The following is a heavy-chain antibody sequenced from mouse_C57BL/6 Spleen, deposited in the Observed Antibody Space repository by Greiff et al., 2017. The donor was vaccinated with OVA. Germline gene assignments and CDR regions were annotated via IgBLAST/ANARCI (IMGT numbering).Heavy chain of an antibody. V-gene: IGHV1-42*01. Sequence: VQLQQSGPELVKPGASVKISCKASGYSFTGYYMNWVKQSPEKSLEWIGEINPSTGGTTYNQKFKAKATLTVDKSSSTAYMQLKSLTSEDSAVYYYARDYYGFDYWGQGTTLTVSS. CDR2: INPSTGGT. CDR3: ARDYYGFDY. J-gene: IGHJ2*01. D-gene: IGHD1-1*01. CDR1: GYSFTGYY.